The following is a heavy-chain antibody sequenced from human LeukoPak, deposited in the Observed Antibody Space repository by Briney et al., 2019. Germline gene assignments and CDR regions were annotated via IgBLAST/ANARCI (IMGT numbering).Heavy chain of an antibody. J-gene: IGHJ6*02. CDR2: IISSSSYI. D-gene: IGHD6-19*01. Sequence: PGGPLNLPCEASGFTFSSYSITWVPKPPGKGLEWVPSIISSSSYIYYADSVKGRFTISRDNAKNSLYLQMNSLRAEDTAVYYCAILNSSGWYYVNYGMDVWGQGTTVTVSS. V-gene: IGHV3-21*01. CDR1: GFTFSSYS. CDR3: AILNSSGWYYVNYGMDV.